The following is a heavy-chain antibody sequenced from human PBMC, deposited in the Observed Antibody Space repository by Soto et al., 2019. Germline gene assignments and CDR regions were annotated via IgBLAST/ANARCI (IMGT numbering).Heavy chain of an antibody. J-gene: IGHJ5*02. CDR3: AREVVETSSLWLDP. CDR1: GFKFEDYA. Sequence: SLRLSCAASGFKFEDYAMHWVRQGPGKGLEWVSGISWNSGRIGYADSVKGRFIISRDNAKNSLFLQMNSLRADDTAVYYCAREVVETSSLWLDPWGQGTLVTVSS. D-gene: IGHD6-6*01. V-gene: IGHV3-9*01. CDR2: ISWNSGRI.